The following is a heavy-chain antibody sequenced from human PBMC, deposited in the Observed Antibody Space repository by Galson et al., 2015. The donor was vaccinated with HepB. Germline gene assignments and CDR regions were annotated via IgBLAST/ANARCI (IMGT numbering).Heavy chain of an antibody. D-gene: IGHD5-24*01. V-gene: IGHV1-46*01. CDR3: ARDWGDGYNSNWYFDL. CDR2: INPSGGST. Sequence: SVKVSCKASGYTFTSSYMHWVRQAPGQGLEWMGIINPSGGSTSYAQKFQGRVTMTRDTSTSTVYMELSSLRSEDTAVYYCARDWGDGYNSNWYFDLWGRGTPVTVSS. CDR1: GYTFTSSY. J-gene: IGHJ2*01.